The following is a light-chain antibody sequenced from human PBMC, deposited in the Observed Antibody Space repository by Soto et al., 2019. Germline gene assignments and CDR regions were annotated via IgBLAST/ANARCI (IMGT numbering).Light chain of an antibody. Sequence: QSVLTQPPSVSGAPGQRVTISCTGSSSNIGAGYDVQWYQQLPGTAPKLLIYGNSNRPSGVPDRFSGSKSGTSASLAITGLQAEDEADYYCQSYDSSLSGSTVFGGGTKLTVL. CDR2: GNS. V-gene: IGLV1-40*01. J-gene: IGLJ2*01. CDR3: QSYDSSLSGSTV. CDR1: SSNIGAGYD.